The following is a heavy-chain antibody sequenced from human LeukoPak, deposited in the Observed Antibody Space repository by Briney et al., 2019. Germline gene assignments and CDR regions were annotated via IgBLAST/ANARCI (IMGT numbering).Heavy chain of an antibody. V-gene: IGHV3-30-3*01. CDR3: AKVPMAAFRHCSGGSCYAVFDY. CDR2: ISYDGSNK. Sequence: GGSLRLSCAASGFTFSSYAMHWVRQAPGKGLEWVAVISYDGSNKYYADSVKGRFTISRDNSKNTLYLQMNSLRAEDTAVYYCAKVPMAAFRHCSGGSCYAVFDYWGQGTLVTVSS. D-gene: IGHD2-15*01. CDR1: GFTFSSYA. J-gene: IGHJ4*02.